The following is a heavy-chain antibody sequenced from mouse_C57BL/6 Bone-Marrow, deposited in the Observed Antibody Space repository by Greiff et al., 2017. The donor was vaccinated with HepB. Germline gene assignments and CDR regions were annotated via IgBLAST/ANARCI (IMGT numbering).Heavy chain of an antibody. J-gene: IGHJ4*01. V-gene: IGHV5-17*01. CDR2: ISSGSSTI. CDR1: GFTFSDYG. D-gene: IGHD1-1*01. CDR3: ARDYYGKTPYYAMDY. Sequence: EVKVVESGGGLVKPGGSLKLSCAASGFTFSDYGMHWVRQAPEKGLEWVAYISSGSSTIYYADTVKGRFTISRDNAKNTLFLQMTSLRSEDTAMYYCARDYYGKTPYYAMDYWGQGTSVTVSS.